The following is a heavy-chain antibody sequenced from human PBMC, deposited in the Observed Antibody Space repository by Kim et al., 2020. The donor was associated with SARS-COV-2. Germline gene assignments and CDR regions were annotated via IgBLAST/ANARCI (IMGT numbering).Heavy chain of an antibody. CDR2: IYYSGST. CDR1: GGSISSSSYY. V-gene: IGHV4-39*01. CDR3: ARQQARITIFGVVIAYFDY. D-gene: IGHD3-3*01. Sequence: SETLSLTCTVSGGSISSSSYYWGWIRQPPGKGLEWIGSIYYSGSTYYNPSLKRRVTISVDTSKNQFSLKLSSVTAADTAVYYCARQQARITIFGVVIAYFDYWGQGTLVTVSS. J-gene: IGHJ4*02.